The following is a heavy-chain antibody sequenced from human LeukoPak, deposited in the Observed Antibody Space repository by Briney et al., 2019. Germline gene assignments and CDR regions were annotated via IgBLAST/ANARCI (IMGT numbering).Heavy chain of an antibody. CDR2: ISSSGGST. D-gene: IGHD5/OR15-5a*01. CDR1: GFTFSSYG. CDR3: AKSVDYYYYMDV. V-gene: IGHV3-23*01. J-gene: IGHJ6*03. Sequence: PGGSLRLSCAASGFTFSSYGMSWVRQAPGKGLEWVSGISSSGGSTYYADAVKGRFTISRDNSKNTLYLQMNSLRAEDTALYYCAKSVDYYYYMDVWGKGTTVTVSS.